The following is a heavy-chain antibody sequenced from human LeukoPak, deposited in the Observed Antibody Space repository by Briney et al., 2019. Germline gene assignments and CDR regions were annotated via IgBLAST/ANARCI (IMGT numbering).Heavy chain of an antibody. V-gene: IGHV3-21*05. Sequence: GGSLRLSCAASGFTFSSYSMSWVRQAPGKGLEWVSYINRSSSYIYYADSVRGRFTIPRDNAKNSLYLQMNSLRAEDTAVYYCARGVGADSSWGQGTLVTVSS. CDR3: ARGVGADSS. D-gene: IGHD1-26*01. CDR1: GFTFSSYS. J-gene: IGHJ4*02. CDR2: INRSSSYI.